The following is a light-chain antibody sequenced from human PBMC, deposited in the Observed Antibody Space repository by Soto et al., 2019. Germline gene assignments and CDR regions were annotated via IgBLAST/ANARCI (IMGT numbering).Light chain of an antibody. CDR1: SSDVGGYNY. J-gene: IGLJ2*01. CDR2: DVS. V-gene: IGLV2-14*01. Sequence: QSALTQPASVSGSPGQSITISCTGTSSDVGGYNYVSWYQQHPGKAPKLMIYDVSNRPSGVSNRFSGSKSGNTASLTISGPQVENEVDYYCTSYTSSSTVVFGGGTKLTVL. CDR3: TSYTSSSTVV.